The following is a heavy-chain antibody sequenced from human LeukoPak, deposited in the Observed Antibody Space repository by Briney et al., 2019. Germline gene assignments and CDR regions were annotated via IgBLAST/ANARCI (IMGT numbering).Heavy chain of an antibody. J-gene: IGHJ6*02. CDR3: ARFGVDYDMDV. D-gene: IGHD3-16*01. CDR1: GGSISGHY. CDR2: IHCSGSP. Sequence: SETLSLTCTVSGGSISGHYWTWIRQPPRKGLECIGQIHCSGSPDYNPSLKSRVTISVDTSKNQLSLKVTSVTGADTAVYYCARFGVDYDMDVWGQGTTVTVSS. V-gene: IGHV4-59*11.